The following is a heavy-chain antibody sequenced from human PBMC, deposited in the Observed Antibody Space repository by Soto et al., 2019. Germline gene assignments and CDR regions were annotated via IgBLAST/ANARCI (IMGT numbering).Heavy chain of an antibody. D-gene: IGHD6-19*01. CDR3: ARDDIPGRAVATYGMDV. CDR2: IWYDGSNE. V-gene: IGHV3-33*01. CDR1: GFIFSNFG. Sequence: GGSLRLSCAASGFIFSNFGMHWVRQAPGKGLEWVAVIWYDGSNEYYADSVKGRFTISKDNSKNTLYLQMDSLRAEDTAVYYCARDDIPGRAVATYGMDVWGQGTTVTVSS. J-gene: IGHJ6*02.